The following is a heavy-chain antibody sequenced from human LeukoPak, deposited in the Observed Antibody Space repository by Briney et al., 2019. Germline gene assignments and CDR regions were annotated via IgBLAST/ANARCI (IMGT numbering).Heavy chain of an antibody. D-gene: IGHD3-10*01. J-gene: IGHJ4*02. CDR1: GFTFSTNA. CDR2: IGGSGSPT. CDR3: AKASNYGSGSYYPRGVDY. Sequence: GGSLRLSCAASGFTFSTNATRWVRQAPGKGLEWVSAIGGSGSPTYYADSVKGRFTISRDNSKNMVYLQMNSLRAEDTAVYYCAKASNYGSGSYYPRGVDYWGQGTLVTVSS. V-gene: IGHV3-23*01.